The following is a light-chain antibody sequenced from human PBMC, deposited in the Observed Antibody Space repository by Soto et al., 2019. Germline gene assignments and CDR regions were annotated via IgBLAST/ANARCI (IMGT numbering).Light chain of an antibody. CDR1: PSVSSSY. J-gene: IGKJ2*01. V-gene: IGKV3-20*01. Sequence: EIVLTQSPGNLSLFPGERATLSCRNSPSVSSSYLAWYQQKPGQAPRLLIYGASRRDNGIPDRFSGSGSGTDFTLTISRLEPEEFAEYYCHQYGSLYTFGQGTKLEIK. CDR3: HQYGSLYT. CDR2: GAS.